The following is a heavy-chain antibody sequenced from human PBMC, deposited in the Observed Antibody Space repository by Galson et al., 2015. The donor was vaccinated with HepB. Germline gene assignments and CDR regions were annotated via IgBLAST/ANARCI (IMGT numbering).Heavy chain of an antibody. Sequence: SLRLSCAASGFAFSSYAMTWFRQAPGKGLEWVSTVTGNGDSTFYSDSVKGRFTVSRDNSKNALYLHMTSLRAEDTATYYCARDERGRKYVAGTTGRPAWWGQGTLVTVSS. J-gene: IGHJ4*02. CDR2: VTGNGDST. CDR1: GFAFSSYA. V-gene: IGHV3-23*01. D-gene: IGHD1-26*01. CDR3: ARDERGRKYVAGTTGRPAW.